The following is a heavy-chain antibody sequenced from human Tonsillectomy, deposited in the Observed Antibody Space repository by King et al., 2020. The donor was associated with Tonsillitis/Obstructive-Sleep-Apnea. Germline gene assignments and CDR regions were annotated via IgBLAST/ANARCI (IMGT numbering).Heavy chain of an antibody. CDR2: ISARGDRT. V-gene: IGHV3-23*04. Sequence: VQLVESGGGLVQPGGSLRLSCGAYGFTFRSNAMSWVRQAPGKGLEWVSGISARGDRTYYADSVKGRFTISRDKSKNTLYLQMNRLRAEDTAVYYCAKGPSWIPVAFDMWGQGTMVTVSS. D-gene: IGHD2-2*03. J-gene: IGHJ3*02. CDR1: GFTFRSNA. CDR3: AKGPSWIPVAFDM.